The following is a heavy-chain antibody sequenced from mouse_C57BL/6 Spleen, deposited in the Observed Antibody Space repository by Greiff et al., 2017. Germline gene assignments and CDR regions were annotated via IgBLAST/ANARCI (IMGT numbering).Heavy chain of an antibody. CDR3: ARDGNYYYAMDY. CDR1: GFTFSDYY. CDR2: INYDGSST. V-gene: IGHV5-16*01. Sequence: EVQLVESEGGLVQPGSSMKLSCTASGFTFSDYYMAWVRQVPEKGLEWVANINYDGSSTYYLDSLKSRFIISRDNAKNILYLQMSTLKSEDTATYYCARDGNYYYAMDYWGQGTSVTVSS. J-gene: IGHJ4*01. D-gene: IGHD2-1*01.